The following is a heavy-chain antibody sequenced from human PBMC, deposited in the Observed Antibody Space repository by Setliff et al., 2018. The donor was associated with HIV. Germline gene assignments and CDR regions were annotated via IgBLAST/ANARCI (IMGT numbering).Heavy chain of an antibody. CDR2: ISHSGSA. CDR1: GGSIMTGDW. V-gene: IGHV4-4*02. CDR3: ARHTAVNVSPSGMGYYYIDV. J-gene: IGHJ6*03. D-gene: IGHD2-8*01. Sequence: SETLSLTCAVSGGSIMTGDWWSWVRQSPGKGLEWIGEISHSGSANYNPSLRSRVTVSVDTSKNQFSLNLKSVTAADTAIYYCARHTAVNVSPSGMGYYYIDVWAKGTSVTVSS.